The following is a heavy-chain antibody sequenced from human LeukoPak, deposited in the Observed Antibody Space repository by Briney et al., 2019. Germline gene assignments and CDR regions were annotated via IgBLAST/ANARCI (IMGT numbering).Heavy chain of an antibody. V-gene: IGHV4-39*01. CDR3: ARRDGSSWSRLDH. Sequence: VKPSETLSLTCSVSGGSISSSSYYWHWIRQPPGKGLEWIGSLYYSGSAYYNPSLKSRVTISVDTSNNQFSLKLSSVTAADTAVYYCARRDGSSWSRLDHWGQGTLVTVSS. CDR1: GGSISSSSYY. CDR2: LYYSGSA. D-gene: IGHD6-13*01. J-gene: IGHJ4*02.